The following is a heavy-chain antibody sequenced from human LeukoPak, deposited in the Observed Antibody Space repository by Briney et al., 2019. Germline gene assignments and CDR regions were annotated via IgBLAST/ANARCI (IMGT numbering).Heavy chain of an antibody. CDR2: IKQDGSLK. V-gene: IGHV3-7*01. CDR1: GFTFSDYW. Sequence: GGSLGLSCGTSGFTFSDYWMTWVRQAPGKGLEWVANIKQDGSLKFYVGSVKGRFIISRDNARNSLYLQMNSLRAEDTAVYYCARVSGWVAREGFDSWGQGTLVTVSS. J-gene: IGHJ4*02. CDR3: ARVSGWVAREGFDS. D-gene: IGHD3-10*01.